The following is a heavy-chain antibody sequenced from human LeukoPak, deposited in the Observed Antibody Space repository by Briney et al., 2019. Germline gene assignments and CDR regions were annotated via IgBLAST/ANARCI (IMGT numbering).Heavy chain of an antibody. CDR2: ISRSRSYI. D-gene: IGHD6-6*01. V-gene: IGHV3-21*01. CDR1: GFTFSSYS. Sequence: RSGGSLRLSCAASGFTFSSYSMNWVRQAPGKGLEWVSSISRSRSYIYYADSVKGRFTISRDNAKNSLYLQMNSLRAEDTAVYYCARDRIAARPDWFDPWGQGTLVTVSS. CDR3: ARDRIAARPDWFDP. J-gene: IGHJ5*02.